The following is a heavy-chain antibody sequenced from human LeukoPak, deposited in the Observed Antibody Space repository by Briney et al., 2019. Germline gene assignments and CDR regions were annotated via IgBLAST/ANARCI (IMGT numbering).Heavy chain of an antibody. D-gene: IGHD3-9*01. CDR1: GFTFSSYA. J-gene: IGHJ4*02. Sequence: GGSLRLSCAASGFTFSSYAMHWVRQAPGKGLEWVAVISYDGSNKYYADSVKGRFTISRDNSKNTLYLQMNSLRAEDTAVYYCARDGELTGYLRPFDYWGQGTLVTVSS. CDR3: ARDGELTGYLRPFDY. CDR2: ISYDGSNK. V-gene: IGHV3-30*04.